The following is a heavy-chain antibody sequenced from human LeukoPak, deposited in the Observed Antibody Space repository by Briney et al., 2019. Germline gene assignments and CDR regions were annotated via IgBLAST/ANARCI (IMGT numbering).Heavy chain of an antibody. J-gene: IGHJ3*02. CDR2: ISYIGST. V-gene: IGHV4-59*11. CDR3: ARDLVTVTKGFDI. D-gene: IGHD4-17*01. CDR1: DDSFSSHY. Sequence: SETLSLTCAVSDDSFSSHYWTWIRQPPGKGLEWIGYISYIGSTNYNPSLKSRVTISTDTSKNQFSLKLTSVIAADTAVYYCARDLVTVTKGFDIWGQGTMVSVSS.